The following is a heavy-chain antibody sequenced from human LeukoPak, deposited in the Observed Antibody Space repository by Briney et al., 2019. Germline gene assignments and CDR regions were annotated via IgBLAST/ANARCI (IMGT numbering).Heavy chain of an antibody. Sequence: ASVKVSCKASGGTFSSYAISWVRQAPGQGLEWMGRIMPILGIANYAQKLQGRVTMTTDTSTSTAYMELRSLRSDDTAVYYCAREAENAYYYDSSGYYLDYWGQGTLVTVSS. CDR1: GGTFSSYA. J-gene: IGHJ4*02. V-gene: IGHV1-69*04. CDR3: AREAENAYYYDSSGYYLDY. D-gene: IGHD3-22*01. CDR2: IMPILGIA.